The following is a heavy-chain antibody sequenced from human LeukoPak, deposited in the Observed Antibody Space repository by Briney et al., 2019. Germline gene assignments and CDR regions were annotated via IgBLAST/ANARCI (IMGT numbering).Heavy chain of an antibody. D-gene: IGHD3-9*01. Sequence: SVKVSCKASGGTFSSYGISWVRQAPGQGLEWMGGIIPIFGTTNYAQKFQGRVTITADESTSTAYMELSSLRSEDTAVYYCARGDFLTGYLSASYYYYMDVWGKGTTVTVSS. J-gene: IGHJ6*03. V-gene: IGHV1-69*13. CDR3: ARGDFLTGYLSASYYYYMDV. CDR2: IIPIFGTT. CDR1: GGTFSSYG.